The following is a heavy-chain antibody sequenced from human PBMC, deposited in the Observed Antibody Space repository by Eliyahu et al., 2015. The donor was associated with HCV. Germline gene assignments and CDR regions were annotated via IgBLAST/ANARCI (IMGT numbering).Heavy chain of an antibody. CDR3: GRIRDLVTFDV. Sequence: QVQLVQSGAEVKEPGASVRVSCKASGYTFTNYYILWVRQAPGQGLEWMGIINPSGGSTTYAQSFQGRVTMTRDTSTSTAYMDLNILRSEDTAVYYCGRIRDLVTFDVWGQGTMVTVSS. V-gene: IGHV1-46*01. D-gene: IGHD4-17*01. CDR1: GYTFTNYY. CDR2: INPSGGST. J-gene: IGHJ3*01.